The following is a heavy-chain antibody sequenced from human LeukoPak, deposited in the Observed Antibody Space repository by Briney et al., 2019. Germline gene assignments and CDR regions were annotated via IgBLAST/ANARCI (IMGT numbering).Heavy chain of an antibody. CDR1: GFTFSSYS. D-gene: IGHD2-2*01. CDR2: ISSSSSYI. J-gene: IGHJ3*02. CDR3: ARDHWYCSSTSCPHDAFDI. Sequence: GGSLRLSCAASGFTFSSYSMNWVRKAPGKGLEWVSSISSSSSYIYYADSVKGRFTISRDNAKNSLYLQMNSLRAEDTAVYYCARDHWYCSSTSCPHDAFDIWGQGTMVTVSS. V-gene: IGHV3-21*01.